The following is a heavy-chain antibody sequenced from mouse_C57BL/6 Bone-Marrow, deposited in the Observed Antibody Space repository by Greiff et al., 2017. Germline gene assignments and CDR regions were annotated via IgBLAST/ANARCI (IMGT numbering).Heavy chain of an antibody. Sequence: EVHLVESGGDLVKPGGSLKLSCAASGFTFSSYGMSWVRQTPDKRLEWVATISSGGSYTYYPDSVKGRFTISRDNAKNTLYLQMSSLKSEDTAMYYCARHVHYYYGSTWYFDVWGTGTTVTVSS. V-gene: IGHV5-6*01. D-gene: IGHD1-1*01. J-gene: IGHJ1*03. CDR2: ISSGGSYT. CDR1: GFTFSSYG. CDR3: ARHVHYYYGSTWYFDV.